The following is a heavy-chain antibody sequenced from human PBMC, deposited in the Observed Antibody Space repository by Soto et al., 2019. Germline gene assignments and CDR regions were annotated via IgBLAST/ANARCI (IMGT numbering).Heavy chain of an antibody. CDR2: IIPIFGTA. V-gene: IGHV1-69*13. D-gene: IGHD3-10*01. J-gene: IGHJ4*02. CDR3: ARDSPMVRGVNPFDY. Sequence: SVKVSCKASGGTFSSYAISWVRQAPGQGLEWMGGIIPIFGTANYAQKFQGRVTITADESTSTAYMELSSLRSEDTAVYYCARDSPMVRGVNPFDYWGQGTLVTVSS. CDR1: GGTFSSYA.